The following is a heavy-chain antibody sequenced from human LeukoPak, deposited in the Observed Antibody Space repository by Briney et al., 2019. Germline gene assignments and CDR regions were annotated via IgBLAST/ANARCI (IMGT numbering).Heavy chain of an antibody. CDR1: GGTFSSYA. J-gene: IGHJ4*02. Sequence: GASVKVSCKASGGTFSSYAISWVRQAPGQGLEWMGGIIPIFGTANYAQKFQGRVTITTDESTSTAYMELSSLRSEDTAVYYCARGGYGDYVFDYWGQGTLVTLSS. D-gene: IGHD4-17*01. V-gene: IGHV1-69*05. CDR2: IIPIFGTA. CDR3: ARGGYGDYVFDY.